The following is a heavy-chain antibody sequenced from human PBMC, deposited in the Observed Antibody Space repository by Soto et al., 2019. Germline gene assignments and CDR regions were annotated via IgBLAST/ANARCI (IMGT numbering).Heavy chain of an antibody. D-gene: IGHD2-2*01. V-gene: IGHV3-66*01. CDR3: EKEVGGCSSSSWKVYYYYYMEV. J-gene: IGHJ6*03. Sequence: GGSLRLSYAASGFTVSYNYMSWVRQAPGKGLEWVSVIYRGGDTFYADSVKGRFTISRDNSKITLYLQMNRLRAGDSAVYYCEKEVGGCSSSSWKVYYYYYMEVWGKGTTVTVS. CDR2: IYRGGDT. CDR1: GFTVSYNY.